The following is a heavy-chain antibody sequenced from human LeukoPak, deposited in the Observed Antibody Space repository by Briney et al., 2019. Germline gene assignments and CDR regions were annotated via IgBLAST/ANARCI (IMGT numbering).Heavy chain of an antibody. CDR2: IHYSARI. Sequence: SETLSLTCTVSGYSISSGYYWGWIRQPPGKGLEWIGSIHYSARIYYNPSLKSRVTISVDTSKNQFSLKLSSVTAADTAVYYCARHGSGSYYIDYWGQGTLVTVSS. V-gene: IGHV4-38-2*02. J-gene: IGHJ4*02. CDR3: ARHGSGSYYIDY. CDR1: GYSISSGYY. D-gene: IGHD1-26*01.